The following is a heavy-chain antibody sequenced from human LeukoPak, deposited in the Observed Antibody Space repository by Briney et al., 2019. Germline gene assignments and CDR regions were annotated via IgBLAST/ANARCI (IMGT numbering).Heavy chain of an antibody. D-gene: IGHD1-26*01. CDR2: INPNSGGT. CDR1: GYTFTGYY. CDR3: AREEYSGSYYNWFDP. J-gene: IGHJ5*02. V-gene: IGHV1-2*06. Sequence: GASVKVSRKASGYTFTGYYMHWVRQAPGQGLEWMGRINPNSGGTNYAQKFQGRATMTRDTSISTAYMELSRLRSDDTAVYYCAREEYSGSYYNWFDPWGQGTLVTVSS.